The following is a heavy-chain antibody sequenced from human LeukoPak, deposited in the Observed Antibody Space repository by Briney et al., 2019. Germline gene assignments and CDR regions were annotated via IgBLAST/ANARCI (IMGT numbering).Heavy chain of an antibody. V-gene: IGHV3-30*02. CDR1: GFTFSSYG. CDR2: IRYDGSNK. D-gene: IGHD3-10*01. J-gene: IGHJ5*02. CDR3: AKDPHYYGSGSYYNPGWFDP. Sequence: GGSLRLSCAASGFTFSSYGMHWVRQAPGKGLEGVAFIRYDGSNKYYADSVKGRFTISRDNSKNTLYLQMNSLRAEDTAVYYCAKDPHYYGSGSYYNPGWFDPWGQGTLVTVSS.